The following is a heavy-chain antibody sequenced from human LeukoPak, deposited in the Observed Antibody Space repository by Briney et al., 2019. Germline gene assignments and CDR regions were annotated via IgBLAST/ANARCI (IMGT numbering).Heavy chain of an antibody. CDR3: ARHNPLVPAAIGYYYYYMDV. J-gene: IGHJ6*03. CDR2: ISSSGSTI. Sequence: GGSLRLSCATSGFTFSSYSMNWVRQAPGKGLEWVSYISSSGSTIYYADSVKGRFTISRDNAKNSLYLQMNSLRAEDTAVYYCARHNPLVPAAIGYYYYYMDVWGKGTTVTVSS. V-gene: IGHV3-48*01. CDR1: GFTFSSYS. D-gene: IGHD2-2*01.